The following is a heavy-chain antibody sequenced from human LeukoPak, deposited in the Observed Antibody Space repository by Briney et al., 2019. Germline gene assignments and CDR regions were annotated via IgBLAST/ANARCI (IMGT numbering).Heavy chain of an antibody. V-gene: IGHV3-21*01. D-gene: IGHD3-16*01. Sequence: GGSLRLSCAASRFTFSSYSMKWVRQAPGKGLEWVSSISTSSSYIYYADSVKGRFTIFRDNAKNSLYLQMNSLRAEDTAVYYCARVVWGQLTYYFDYWGQGTLVTVSS. CDR2: ISTSSSYI. J-gene: IGHJ4*02. CDR3: ARVVWGQLTYYFDY. CDR1: RFTFSSYS.